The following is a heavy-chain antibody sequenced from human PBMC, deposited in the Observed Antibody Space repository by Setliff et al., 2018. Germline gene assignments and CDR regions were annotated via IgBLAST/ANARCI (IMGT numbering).Heavy chain of an antibody. CDR1: GGSISSHY. CDR3: ARLPLAVGSSRWQPVGARLAHSTTIDY. D-gene: IGHD6-13*01. CDR2: IYHDGTT. V-gene: IGHV4-59*05. Sequence: SETLSLTCTVSGGSISSHYWSWIRQPPGKGLEWIGSIYHDGTTHYNPSLKSRLTISVDTSKNQFSLKLSSVTAADTAVYYCARLPLAVGSSRWQPVGARLAHSTTIDYWGQGTPVTVSS. J-gene: IGHJ4*02.